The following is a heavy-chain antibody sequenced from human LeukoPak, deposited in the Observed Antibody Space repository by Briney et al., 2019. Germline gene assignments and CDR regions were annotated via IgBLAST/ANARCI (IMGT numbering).Heavy chain of an antibody. V-gene: IGHV3-30*18. J-gene: IGHJ4*02. Sequence: GGSLRLSCAASGFTFRNYGMHWVRQAPGKGLEWVAVMSYDGSNKYYADSVKGRFTISRDNSKNTLYLQMNSLRAEDTAVYYCAKDHLWGLRLGELSAYFDYWGQGTLVTVSS. CDR3: AKDHLWGLRLGELSAYFDY. D-gene: IGHD3-16*02. CDR2: MSYDGSNK. CDR1: GFTFRNYG.